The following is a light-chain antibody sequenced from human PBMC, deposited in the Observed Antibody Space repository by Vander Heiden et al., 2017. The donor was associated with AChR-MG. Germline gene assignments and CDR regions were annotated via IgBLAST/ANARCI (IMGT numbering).Light chain of an antibody. J-gene: IGLJ3*02. CDR2: QDS. V-gene: IGLV3-1*01. CDR1: RLGDRY. CDR3: QAWDSNTAV. Sequence: SYELTQPPSVSVPPGQTASITCSGDRLGDRYTCWYQQKPGQSPVLVIYQDSKRPSGVPERISGSTSGNTATLTIGETQAMDEAYYFCQAWDSNTAVFGGGTKLTVL.